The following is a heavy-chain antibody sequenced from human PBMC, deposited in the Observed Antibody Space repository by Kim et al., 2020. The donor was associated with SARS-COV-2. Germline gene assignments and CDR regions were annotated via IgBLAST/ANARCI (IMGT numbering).Heavy chain of an antibody. Sequence: HPSLKRRVTISVDTSKNQSSLKLSSVTAADTAVYYGVGSSSSQYYGMDVWGQGTTVTVSS. D-gene: IGHD6-6*01. J-gene: IGHJ6*02. V-gene: IGHV4-59*01. CDR3: VGSSSSQYYGMDV.